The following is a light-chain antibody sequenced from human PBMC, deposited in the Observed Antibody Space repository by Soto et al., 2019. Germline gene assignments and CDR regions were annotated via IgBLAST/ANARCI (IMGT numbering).Light chain of an antibody. CDR3: QSYDSSPSGPVV. Sequence: QSVLTQPPSVSGAPGQRVTISCTGSSSNIGAGYDVHWYQQLPGTAPKLLIYGNSNRPSGVPDRFSGSKSGTSASRAITGLQAEDEADYYCQSYDSSPSGPVVFGGGTKLTVL. V-gene: IGLV1-40*01. CDR1: SSNIGAGYD. CDR2: GNS. J-gene: IGLJ2*01.